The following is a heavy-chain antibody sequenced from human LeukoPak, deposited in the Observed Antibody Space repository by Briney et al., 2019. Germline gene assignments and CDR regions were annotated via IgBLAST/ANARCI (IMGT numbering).Heavy chain of an antibody. CDR2: INWNGGST. J-gene: IGHJ6*03. CDR1: GFTFDDYG. CDR3: ARDTSDYMDV. Sequence: PGGSLRLSCAASGFTFDDYGMSWVRQAPGKGLEWVSGINWNGGSTGCADSVKGRFTISRDNAKNSLYLQMNSLRAEDTALYHCARDTSDYMDVWGKGTTVTISS. V-gene: IGHV3-20*01.